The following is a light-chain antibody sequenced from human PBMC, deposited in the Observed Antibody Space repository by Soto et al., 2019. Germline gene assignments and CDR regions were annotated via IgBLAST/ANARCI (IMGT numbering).Light chain of an antibody. CDR1: QSVSSSY. Sequence: EIVLTQSPGTLSLSPGERATLSCRASQSVSSSYVAWYQQKPGQAPRLLIYGASSRATGIPDRFSGSGSGTDFTLSISRLEPEDFAVYYCQQYGSSPVTFGQGTRLEIK. CDR2: GAS. V-gene: IGKV3-20*01. J-gene: IGKJ5*01. CDR3: QQYGSSPVT.